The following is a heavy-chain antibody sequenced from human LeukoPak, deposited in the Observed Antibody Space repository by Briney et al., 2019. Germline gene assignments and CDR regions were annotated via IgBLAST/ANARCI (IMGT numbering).Heavy chain of an antibody. D-gene: IGHD1-1*01. J-gene: IGHJ3*02. Sequence: TSETLSLTCTVSGGSITTYYWRWIRQHPGKGLEWIGYIYYSGSTTYNPSLKSRVTISVDTSKNQLSLRLTSVTAADTAMYYCAKNKSWKDESLDNWGQGTMVTVSS. V-gene: IGHV4-59*01. CDR1: GGSITTYY. CDR2: IYYSGST. CDR3: AKNKSWKDESLDN.